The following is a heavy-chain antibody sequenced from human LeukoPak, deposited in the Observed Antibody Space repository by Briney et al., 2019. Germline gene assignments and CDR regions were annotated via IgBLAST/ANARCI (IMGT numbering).Heavy chain of an antibody. Sequence: ASVKVSCKASGYTFTGYYMHWVRQAPGQGLEWMGWINPNSGGTNYAQKFQGRVTMTRDTSISTAYMELSRLRSDDTAVYYCAIPGGHSGGSYPSLYYYAMDVWGQGTTVTVSS. CDR1: GYTFTGYY. D-gene: IGHD1-26*01. CDR2: INPNSGGT. CDR3: AIPGGHSGGSYPSLYYYAMDV. J-gene: IGHJ6*02. V-gene: IGHV1-2*02.